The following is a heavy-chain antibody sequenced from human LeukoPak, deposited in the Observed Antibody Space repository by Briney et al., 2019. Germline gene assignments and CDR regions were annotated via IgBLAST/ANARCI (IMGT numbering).Heavy chain of an antibody. CDR3: ARDRCTNGVCYIPWYFDL. V-gene: IGHV1-18*04. D-gene: IGHD2-8*01. CDR1: GYTFTSYY. J-gene: IGHJ2*01. CDR2: ISAYNGNT. Sequence: ASVKVSCKASGYTFTSYYMHWVRQAPGQGLEWMGWISAYNGNTNYAQKLQGRVTMTTDTSTSTAYMELRSLRSDDTAVYYCARDRCTNGVCYIPWYFDLWGRGTLVTVSS.